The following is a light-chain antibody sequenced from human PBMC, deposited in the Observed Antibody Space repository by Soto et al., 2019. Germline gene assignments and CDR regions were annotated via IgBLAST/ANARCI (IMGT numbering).Light chain of an antibody. CDR3: QQYNNWPRT. J-gene: IGKJ1*01. CDR1: QSVSSN. Sequence: EMVMRQPPATLSVSPGETATLYCRASQSVSSNLAWYQQKPGQAPRLLIYGASTRATGIPARFSGSGSGTEFTLTISSLQSEDFAVYYCQQYNNWPRTFGQGTKVDI. V-gene: IGKV3-15*01. CDR2: GAS.